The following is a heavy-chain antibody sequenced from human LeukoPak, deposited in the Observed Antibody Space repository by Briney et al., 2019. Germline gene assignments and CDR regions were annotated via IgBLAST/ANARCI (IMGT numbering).Heavy chain of an antibody. D-gene: IGHD3-16*02. Sequence: PGGSLRLSCAASGFTFSSYNMNWVRQAPGKGLEWVSSISTTSSYIYYADSVKGRFAISRDPAKDSLYLQMNSLRAEDTAVYYCARDLDREGGIGYYWGQGTLVTVSS. V-gene: IGHV3-21*01. J-gene: IGHJ4*02. CDR1: GFTFSSYN. CDR2: ISTTSSYI. CDR3: ARDLDREGGIGYY.